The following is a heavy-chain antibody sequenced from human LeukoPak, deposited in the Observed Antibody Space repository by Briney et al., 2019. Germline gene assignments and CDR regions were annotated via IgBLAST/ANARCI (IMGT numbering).Heavy chain of an antibody. CDR2: IYDSGST. CDR3: ARHSGQKYISQT. V-gene: IGHV4-39*01. D-gene: IGHD1-26*01. CDR1: GGSISSNSYY. J-gene: IGHJ5*02. Sequence: SETLSLTCTVSGGSISSNSYYWVWIRQPPGQGLVWIGNIYDSGSTYYNPSLRRRITISVDTSKNQFSLKLSSVSAADTDVYDCARHSGQKYISQTWGQGTLVTVSS.